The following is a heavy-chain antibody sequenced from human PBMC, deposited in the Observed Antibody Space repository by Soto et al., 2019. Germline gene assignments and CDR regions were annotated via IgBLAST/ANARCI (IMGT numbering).Heavy chain of an antibody. J-gene: IGHJ2*01. D-gene: IGHD3-10*01. CDR3: ARGSRDSYTGSRIFDL. CDR1: GITFRSRA. CDR2: TTDTDVDR. V-gene: IGHV3-23*01. Sequence: GGSLRLSCVASGITFRSRAISWVRQAPWEGLEWVSTTTDTDVDRKYADSVRGRFTISRDNSKNTLYLQMSSLRAEDSAVYFCARGSRDSYTGSRIFDLCGRGTRLTVSS.